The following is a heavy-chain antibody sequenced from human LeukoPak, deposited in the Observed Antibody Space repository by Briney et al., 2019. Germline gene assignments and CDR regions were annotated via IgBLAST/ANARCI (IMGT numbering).Heavy chain of an antibody. J-gene: IGHJ6*03. CDR2: ISSSGSTI. CDR1: GFTFSDYY. D-gene: IGHD6-13*01. V-gene: IGHV3-11*04. CDR3: ARYGTGYSSSWYSDYYYYMDV. Sequence: GGSLRLSCAASGFTFSDYYMSWIRQAPGKGLEWVSYISSSGSTIYYADSVKGRFTISRDNAKNSLYLQMNSLRAEDTAVYYCARYGTGYSSSWYSDYYYYMDVWGKGTTVTVSS.